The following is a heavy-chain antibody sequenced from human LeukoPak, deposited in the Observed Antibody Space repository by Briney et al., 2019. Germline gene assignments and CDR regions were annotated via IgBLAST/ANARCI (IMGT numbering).Heavy chain of an antibody. CDR3: ARDLMGIAYRGAFYY. J-gene: IGHJ4*02. CDR1: GYSISTSYY. D-gene: IGHD6-13*01. V-gene: IGHV4-38-2*02. Sequence: SETLSLTCTVSGYSISTSYYWGWIRQPPGKGLEWIGSIYHSGNTYYNPSLKSRVTISVDTSKNQFSLKLNSVTAADTAVYYCARDLMGIAYRGAFYYWGQGTLVTVSS. CDR2: IYHSGNT.